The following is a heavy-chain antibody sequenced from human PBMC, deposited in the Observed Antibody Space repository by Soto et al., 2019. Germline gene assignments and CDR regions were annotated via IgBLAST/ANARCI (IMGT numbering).Heavy chain of an antibody. Sequence: GESLKISCQASGYTFINNWIGWVRQMPGKGLEWMGIIYPGDSDTRYSPSFQGQVTISVDNSIDTAYLEWTTLRASDSAMYYCARHSLATQPGDYWGQGTRVTVSS. D-gene: IGHD5-12*01. CDR1: GYTFINNW. CDR2: IYPGDSDT. J-gene: IGHJ4*02. V-gene: IGHV5-51*01. CDR3: ARHSLATQPGDY.